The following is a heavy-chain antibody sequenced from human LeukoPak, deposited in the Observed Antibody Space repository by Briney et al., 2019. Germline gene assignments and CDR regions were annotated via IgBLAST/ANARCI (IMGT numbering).Heavy chain of an antibody. D-gene: IGHD2/OR15-2a*01. CDR1: GFTFSSYA. CDR2: ISGSGGST. Sequence: PGGSLRLSCAASGFTFSSYAMSWVRQAPGKGLEWVSAISGSGGSTNYADSVKGRFTISRDNSKNALYLQMNSLRGEDTAVYYCARGGLLSGGSPSPPFDGWGQGTLVTVSS. J-gene: IGHJ4*02. V-gene: IGHV3-23*01. CDR3: ARGGLLSGGSPSPPFDG.